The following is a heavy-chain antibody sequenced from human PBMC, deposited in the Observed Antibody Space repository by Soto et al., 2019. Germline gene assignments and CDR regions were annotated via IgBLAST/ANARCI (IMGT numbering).Heavy chain of an antibody. CDR2: IHYSGST. J-gene: IGHJ4*01. CDR1: GGSISSSSYY. CDR3: ARHNPSDTAIVDIDY. Sequence: SETLSLTCTVSGGSISSSSYYWGWIRQPPGKGLEWIGSIHYSGSTYYNASLKSRVTISVDTSKNQFSLKLSSVTAADTAVYYCARHNPSDTAIVDIDYRGQRTPVTVSS. V-gene: IGHV4-39*01. D-gene: IGHD5-18*01.